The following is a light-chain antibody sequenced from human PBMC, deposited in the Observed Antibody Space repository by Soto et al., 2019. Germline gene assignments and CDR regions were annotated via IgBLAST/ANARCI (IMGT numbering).Light chain of an antibody. CDR2: WAS. J-gene: IGKJ1*01. CDR3: QQYYRPWT. CDR1: QSVLYSSNNKNY. V-gene: IGKV4-1*01. Sequence: DIVMTQSPDSLAVSLGERATINCKSSQSVLYSSNNKNYLAWYQQKPGQPPKLLIYWASTRESGVPDRFSGSGSGTVFTLPTSSLQAEDVAVFSFQQYYRPWTFAQGTKVKSN.